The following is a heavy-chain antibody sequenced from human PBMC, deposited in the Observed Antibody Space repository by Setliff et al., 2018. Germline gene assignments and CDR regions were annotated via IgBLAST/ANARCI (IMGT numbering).Heavy chain of an antibody. Sequence: GESLKISCAASGFTFSRYWMSWVRQAPGKGLEWVALIWNDGSTKFYGDSVKGRFTISRDNSENTLYLQMNSLRAEDTAVYYCARNWATAQHYYYDMDVWGQGTTVTVSS. V-gene: IGHV3-33*07. D-gene: IGHD2-21*02. CDR2: IWNDGSTK. J-gene: IGHJ6*02. CDR1: GFTFSRYW. CDR3: ARNWATAQHYYYDMDV.